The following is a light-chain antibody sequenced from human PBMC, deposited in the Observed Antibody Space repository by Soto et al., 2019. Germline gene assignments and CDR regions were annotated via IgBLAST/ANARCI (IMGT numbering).Light chain of an antibody. CDR1: QSVSSSS. CDR3: HQYGSSPWT. Sequence: EIVLTQSPGTLSLSPGQRATLSCRASQSVSSSSLAWYQQKPGQAPRLLIYSASGRATGISDRFSGSGSGTDFTLTITRLEPEDFAVYYCHQYGSSPWTFGQGTKVEIK. J-gene: IGKJ1*01. V-gene: IGKV3-20*01. CDR2: SAS.